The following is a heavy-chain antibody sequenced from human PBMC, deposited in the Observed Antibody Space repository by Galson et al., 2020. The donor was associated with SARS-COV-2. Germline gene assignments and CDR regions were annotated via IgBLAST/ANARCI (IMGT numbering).Heavy chain of an antibody. CDR3: ARGHRGVVPSPVLGLGPYYSYYYMDV. D-gene: IGHD3-10*01. CDR1: DGSFSGYS. J-gene: IGHJ6*03. V-gene: IGHV4-34*01. Sequence: SETLSLTCAVYDGSFSGYSWTWIRQPPGKGLEWIGEINISGSTSYSPSLRSRVTISVDTSKNQFSLNLRSLTAADTALYYCARGHRGVVPSPVLGLGPYYSYYYMDVWGKGTAVTVSS. CDR2: INISGST.